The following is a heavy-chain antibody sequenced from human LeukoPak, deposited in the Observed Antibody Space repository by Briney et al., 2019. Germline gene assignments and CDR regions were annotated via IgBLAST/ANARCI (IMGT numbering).Heavy chain of an antibody. CDR2: ISSSSSYI. D-gene: IGHD3-16*01. J-gene: IGHJ4*02. V-gene: IGHV3-21*01. CDR3: ARGLGYASFFDY. Sequence: PGGSLRLSCAASGFTFSSYSMNWVRQAPGKGLEWVSSISSSSSYIYYADSVNDRFTISRDNAKNSLYLQMNSLRAEDTAVYYCARGLGYASFFDYWGQGTLVTVSS. CDR1: GFTFSSYS.